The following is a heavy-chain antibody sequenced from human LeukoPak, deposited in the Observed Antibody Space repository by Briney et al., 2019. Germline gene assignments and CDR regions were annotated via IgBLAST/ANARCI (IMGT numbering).Heavy chain of an antibody. CDR2: INPSGGST. Sequence: ASVKVSCKASGYTFTSYYMHWVRQAPGQGLEWMGIINPSGGSTSYAQKFQGRVTMTRDTSTSPVYMELSSLRSEDTAVYYCARDLDYYDSSGESGPDVWFDPWGQGTLVTVSS. CDR3: ARDLDYYDSSGESGPDVWFDP. D-gene: IGHD3-22*01. V-gene: IGHV1-46*01. J-gene: IGHJ5*02. CDR1: GYTFTSYY.